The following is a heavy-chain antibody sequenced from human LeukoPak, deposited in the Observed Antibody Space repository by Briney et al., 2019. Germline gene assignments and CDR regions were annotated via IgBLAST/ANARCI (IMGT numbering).Heavy chain of an antibody. Sequence: GGSLRLSCAASGFTVSSNYMSWVRQAPGKGLEWVAVISYDGSNKYYADSVKGRFTISRDNSKNTLYLQMNSLRAEDTAVYYCAKLDSSGYYFDYWGQGTLVTVSS. D-gene: IGHD3-22*01. V-gene: IGHV3-30*18. CDR1: GFTVSSNY. CDR2: ISYDGSNK. J-gene: IGHJ4*02. CDR3: AKLDSSGYYFDY.